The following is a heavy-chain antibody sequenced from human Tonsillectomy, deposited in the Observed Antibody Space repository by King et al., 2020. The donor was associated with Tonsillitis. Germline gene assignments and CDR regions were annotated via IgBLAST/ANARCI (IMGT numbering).Heavy chain of an antibody. V-gene: IGHV4-59*01. CDR3: ATNSSNRYYFDH. J-gene: IGHJ4*02. CDR1: GGSINSYF. Sequence: VQLQESGPGLVKPSETLSLTCPVSGGSINSYFWTWIRQPPGKGLGWVGDIYNSWDPRDYTGTTTYKPSLKSRLTISVDTSKHQFSLKWKSVTAADTAVYYCATNSSNRYYFDHWGQGTLVSVSS. CDR2: IYNSWDPRDYTGTT. D-gene: IGHD6-19*01.